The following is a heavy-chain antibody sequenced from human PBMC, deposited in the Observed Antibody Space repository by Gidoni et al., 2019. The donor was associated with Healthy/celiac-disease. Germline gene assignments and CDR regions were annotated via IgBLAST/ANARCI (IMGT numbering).Heavy chain of an antibody. CDR3: ARSLRVDYFDY. V-gene: IGHV3-33*01. Sequence: QVQLVESGGGVVQPGRSLRLSCAASGFTFSSYGMHWVRQAPGKGLEWVAVIWDDGSNKYYADSVKGRFTISRDNSKNTLYLQMNSLRAEDTAVYYCARSLRVDYFDYWGQGTLVTVSS. J-gene: IGHJ4*02. CDR2: IWDDGSNK. CDR1: GFTFSSYG. D-gene: IGHD2-15*01.